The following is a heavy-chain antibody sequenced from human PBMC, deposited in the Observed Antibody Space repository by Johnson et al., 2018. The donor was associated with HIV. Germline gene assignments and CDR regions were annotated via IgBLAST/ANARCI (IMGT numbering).Heavy chain of an antibody. D-gene: IGHD4-23*01. Sequence: QVQLVESGGGVVQPGRSLRLSCAASGFTFSSYGMHWVRQAPGKGLEWVAFIRYDGSNKYYADSVKGRFTISRDSSKNTLYLQMNSLRAEDTAVYYCARETYGGNSGAFDIWGQGTMVTVSS. V-gene: IGHV3-30*02. J-gene: IGHJ3*02. CDR2: IRYDGSNK. CDR3: ARETYGGNSGAFDI. CDR1: GFTFSSYG.